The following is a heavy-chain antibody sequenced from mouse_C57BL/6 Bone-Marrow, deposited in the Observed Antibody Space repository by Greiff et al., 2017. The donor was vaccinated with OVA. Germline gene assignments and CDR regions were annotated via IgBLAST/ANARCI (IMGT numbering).Heavy chain of an antibody. Sequence: QVQLQQPGAELVKPGASVKLSCKASGYTFTSYWMHWVKQRPGRGLEWIGRIDPSDSYTNYNQKFKGKSTLTVDKSSSTAYMQLSSLTSEDSAVYYCARLSDPWFAYWGQGTLVTVSA. CDR1: GYTFTSYW. CDR3: ARLSDPWFAY. V-gene: IGHV1-69*01. D-gene: IGHD2-13*01. CDR2: IDPSDSYT. J-gene: IGHJ3*01.